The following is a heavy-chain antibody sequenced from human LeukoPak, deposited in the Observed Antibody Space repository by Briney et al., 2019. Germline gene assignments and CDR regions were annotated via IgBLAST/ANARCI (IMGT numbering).Heavy chain of an antibody. J-gene: IGHJ4*02. CDR2: IYYSGST. D-gene: IGHD6-19*01. Sequence: SETLSLTCTVSGGSISNSSYYWGWIRQPPGKGLVWVVSIYYSGSTYYNPALKSRLTISVDTSKNQFSLKLSSVTAADTAVYYYARSGRLAPIDFWGQGTLVTVSS. CDR1: GGSISNSSYY. CDR3: ARSGRLAPIDF. V-gene: IGHV4-39*07.